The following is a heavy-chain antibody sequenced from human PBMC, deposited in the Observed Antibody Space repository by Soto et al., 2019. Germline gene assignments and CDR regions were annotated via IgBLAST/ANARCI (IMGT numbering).Heavy chain of an antibody. CDR3: ARDGEYCSGGSCYSEKWFDP. CDR2: IYTSGST. Sequence: ETLSLTCTVSGGSISRYYWSWIRQPAGKGLEWIGRIYTSGSTNHNPSLKSRVTMSVDTSKNQFSLKLSSVTAADTAVYYCARDGEYCSGGSCYSEKWFDPWGQGTLVTFSS. V-gene: IGHV4-4*07. J-gene: IGHJ5*02. D-gene: IGHD2-15*01. CDR1: GGSISRYY.